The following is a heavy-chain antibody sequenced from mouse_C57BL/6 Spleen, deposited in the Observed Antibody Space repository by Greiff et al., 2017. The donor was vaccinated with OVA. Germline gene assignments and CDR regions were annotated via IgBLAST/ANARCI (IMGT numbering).Heavy chain of an antibody. J-gene: IGHJ1*03. Sequence: VQLQQSGPELVKPGASVKISCKASGYAFSSSWMNWVKQRPGKGLEWIGRIYPGDGDTNYNGKFKGKATLTSDKSSRKAYMQLSSLTSEDSAVDFCARGGDYDNWYFDVWGTGTTVTVSS. V-gene: IGHV1-82*01. CDR2: IYPGDGDT. D-gene: IGHD2-4*01. CDR1: GYAFSSSW. CDR3: ARGGDYDNWYFDV.